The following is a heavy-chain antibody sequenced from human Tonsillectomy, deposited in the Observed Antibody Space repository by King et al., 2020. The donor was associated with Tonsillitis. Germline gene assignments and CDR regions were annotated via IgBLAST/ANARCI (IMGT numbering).Heavy chain of an antibody. CDR2: IIPMSNIT. V-gene: IGHV1-69*09. J-gene: IGHJ4*02. Sequence: QKQLVQSGAEVKKPGSSVKVSCKASGGTFSSYGISWVRQAPGQGLEWMGRIIPMSNITNYAQKFQGRVTITADKSTSTAYMELSSLRSEDTAVDYCARNVAGYYGSSGDYYYFDYWGQGTLVTVSS. CDR3: ARNVAGYYGSSGDYYYFDY. CDR1: GGTFSSYG. D-gene: IGHD3-22*01.